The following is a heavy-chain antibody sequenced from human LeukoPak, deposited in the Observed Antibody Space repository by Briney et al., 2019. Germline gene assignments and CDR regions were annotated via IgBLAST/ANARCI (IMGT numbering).Heavy chain of an antibody. V-gene: IGHV3-66*02. J-gene: IGHJ4*02. Sequence: PGGSLRLSCAASGFTVSSNYMSWVRQAPGKGLEWVSVIYSGGSTYYADSVKGRFTISRDNSKNTLSLQMNSLRAEDTAVYYCARDHHDYYDSSGYIDYWGLGTLVTVSS. CDR2: IYSGGST. CDR1: GFTVSSNY. D-gene: IGHD3-22*01. CDR3: ARDHHDYYDSSGYIDY.